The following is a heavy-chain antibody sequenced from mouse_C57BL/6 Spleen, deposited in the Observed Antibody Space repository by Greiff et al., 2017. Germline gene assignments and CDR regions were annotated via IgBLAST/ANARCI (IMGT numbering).Heavy chain of an antibody. CDR1: GFTFSDSG. V-gene: IGHV5-17*01. CDR3: ARGDGSSDWYFDV. CDR2: ISSGSSTI. Sequence: EVMLVESGGGLVKPGGSLKLSCAASGFTFSDSGMHWVRQAPEKGLEWVAYISSGSSTIYYADTVKGRFTISRDNAKNTRFLQLTSLRSEDTAVYDCARGDGSSDWYFDVWGTGTTVTVSS. J-gene: IGHJ1*03. D-gene: IGHD1-1*01.